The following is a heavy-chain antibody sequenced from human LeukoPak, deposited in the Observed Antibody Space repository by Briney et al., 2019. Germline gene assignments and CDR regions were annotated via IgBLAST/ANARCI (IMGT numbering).Heavy chain of an antibody. Sequence: PSQTLSLTCSVSGGSISSPDYYWSWFRQPAGKGLEWIGHISSSGSTNYNPSLNSRVTISVDTSKNQFSLRVNSVTAADTAVYHCARLYGSGTFDYWGQGTLVTVSS. D-gene: IGHD3-10*01. CDR2: ISSSGST. J-gene: IGHJ4*02. CDR1: GGSISSPDYY. CDR3: ARLYGSGTFDY. V-gene: IGHV4-61*09.